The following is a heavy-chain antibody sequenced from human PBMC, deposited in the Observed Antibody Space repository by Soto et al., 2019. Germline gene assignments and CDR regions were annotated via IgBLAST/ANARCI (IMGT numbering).Heavy chain of an antibody. V-gene: IGHV1-69*02. CDR1: GGTFSSYT. D-gene: IGHD5-12*01. Sequence: QVQLVQSGAEVKKPGSSVKVSCKASGGTFSSYTISWVRQAPGQGLEWMGRIIPILGIANYAQKFQGRVTITADKSTSTAYMELSSLRSEDTAVYYCAKPSGYDSPRGYWGQGTLVTVSS. CDR2: IIPILGIA. J-gene: IGHJ4*02. CDR3: AKPSGYDSPRGY.